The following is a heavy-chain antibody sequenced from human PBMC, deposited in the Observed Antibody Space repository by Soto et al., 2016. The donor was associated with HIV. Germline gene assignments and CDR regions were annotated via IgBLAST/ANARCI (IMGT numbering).Heavy chain of an antibody. CDR3: ARGRRFYGDYRFDY. V-gene: IGHV3-13*04. CDR1: GFTFSSYD. D-gene: IGHD4-17*01. J-gene: IGHJ4*02. CDR2: IGTAGDT. Sequence: EVQLVESGGGLVQPGGSLRLSCAASGFTFSSYDMHWVRQPTGKGLEWVSTIGTAGDTYYPGSVKGRFTISRENAKNSLYLQMNSLRAGDTAVYYCARGRRFYGDYRFDYVGPGNPWSPSP.